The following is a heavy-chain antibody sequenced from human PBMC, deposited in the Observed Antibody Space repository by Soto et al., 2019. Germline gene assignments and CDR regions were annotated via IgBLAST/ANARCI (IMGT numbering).Heavy chain of an antibody. CDR1: GYSISAGGYY. Sequence: SETLSLTCFVSGYSISAGGYYWSWIRHHPGKGLEWIGSFYSSGSIIYNPSLRSRVSISGDTSSNQFSMSLTSVTAADTAVYYCARDMHAGFTHYFDPWGQGTLVTVSS. V-gene: IGHV4-31*03. D-gene: IGHD1-26*01. CDR2: FYSSGSI. CDR3: ARDMHAGFTHYFDP. J-gene: IGHJ5*02.